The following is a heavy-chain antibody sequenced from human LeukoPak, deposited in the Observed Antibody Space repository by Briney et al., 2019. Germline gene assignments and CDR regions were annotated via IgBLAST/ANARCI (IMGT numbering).Heavy chain of an antibody. CDR1: GGSISSYY. D-gene: IGHD5-12*01. CDR3: AGHGGYGSYYYYYGMDV. Sequence: SETLSLTCTVSGGSISSYYWSWIRQPPGKGLEWVGYIYHSGNTNYNPSLKSRGTVSLDMSKNQFSLKLTSVAAADTAVYYCAGHGGYGSYYYYYGMDVWGQGTTATVSS. J-gene: IGHJ6*02. CDR2: IYHSGNT. V-gene: IGHV4-59*08.